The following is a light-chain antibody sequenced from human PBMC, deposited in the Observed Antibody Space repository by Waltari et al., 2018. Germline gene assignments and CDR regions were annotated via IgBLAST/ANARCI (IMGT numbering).Light chain of an antibody. Sequence: DIQMTQSPSSLSASVGDGVTITCQASQDIANYLNWYQQKPGKAPKLLVYDASNLHSGVPSRFSGSGSGTHFTFTISSLQPEDFATYYCQQSFNTPRTFGQGTKLEIK. CDR3: QQSFNTPRT. J-gene: IGKJ2*01. V-gene: IGKV1-33*01. CDR1: QDIANY. CDR2: DAS.